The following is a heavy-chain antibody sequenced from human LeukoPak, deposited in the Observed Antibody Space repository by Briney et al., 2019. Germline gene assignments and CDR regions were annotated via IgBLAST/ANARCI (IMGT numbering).Heavy chain of an antibody. Sequence: SETLSLTCTVSGGSISSSSYYWGWIRQPPGKGLEWIGSIYYSGSTYYNPSLKSRVTISVDTSKNQFSLKLSSVTAADTAVYYCARGGYSYGYDADAFDIWGQGTMVTVSS. J-gene: IGHJ3*02. CDR3: ARGGYSYGYDADAFDI. CDR2: IYYSGST. CDR1: GGSISSSSYY. D-gene: IGHD5-18*01. V-gene: IGHV4-39*07.